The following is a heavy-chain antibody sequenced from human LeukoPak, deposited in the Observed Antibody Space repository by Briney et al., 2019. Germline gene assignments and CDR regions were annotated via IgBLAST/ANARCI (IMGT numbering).Heavy chain of an antibody. CDR1: GFTFSSYW. Sequence: PGGSLRLSCAASGFTFSSYWMSWVRQAPGKGLEWVANIKQDGSDKYYVDSVKGRFTISRDDAKNSLYLQMNSLRVEDTAVYYCARGGTMRGRIDVWGQGTLVTVSS. CDR3: ARGGTMRGRIDV. J-gene: IGHJ4*02. CDR2: IKQDGSDK. V-gene: IGHV3-7*05. D-gene: IGHD1-1*01.